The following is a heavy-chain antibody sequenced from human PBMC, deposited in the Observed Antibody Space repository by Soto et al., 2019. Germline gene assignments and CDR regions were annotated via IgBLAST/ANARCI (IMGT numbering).Heavy chain of an antibody. Sequence: ASVKVSCKVSGYTLTELPMHWVRQAPGKGLEWMGGFDPEDGETIYAQKFQGRVTMTEDTSTDTAYMELSSLRSEDTAVYYCALISGSYYSSFDYWGQGTLVTVSS. J-gene: IGHJ4*02. CDR3: ALISGSYYSSFDY. CDR1: GYTLTELP. D-gene: IGHD3-10*01. CDR2: FDPEDGET. V-gene: IGHV1-24*01.